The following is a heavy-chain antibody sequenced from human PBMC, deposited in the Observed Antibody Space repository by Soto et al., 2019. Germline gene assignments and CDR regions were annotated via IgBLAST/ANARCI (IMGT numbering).Heavy chain of an antibody. J-gene: IGHJ6*03. Sequence: PSETLSLTCTVSGGSISSGGYYWSWIRQHPGKGLEWIGYIYYSGSTYYNPSLKSRVTISVDTSKNQFSLKLSSVTAADTAVYYCARAGGIVVYYYMDVRGKGTTVTAP. CDR2: IYYSGST. CDR3: ARAGGIVVYYYMDV. D-gene: IGHD2-2*01. CDR1: GGSISSGGYY. V-gene: IGHV4-31*03.